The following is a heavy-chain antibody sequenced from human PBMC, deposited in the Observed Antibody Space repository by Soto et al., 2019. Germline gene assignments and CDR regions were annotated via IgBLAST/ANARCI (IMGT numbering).Heavy chain of an antibody. D-gene: IGHD2-21*02. CDR2: IHSDGSTT. J-gene: IGHJ3*01. Sequence: VQLVESEGGLVKRGGSLRLSCAASGFTFNYYWMHWVRQAPGQGLVWVSHIHSDGSTTTYADSVKGRFTISRDNAKNTLYLQMNSLRAEDTAVYYCVRGDKGGFDLWGQGTTVTVSS. CDR3: VRGDKGGFDL. CDR1: GFTFNYYW. V-gene: IGHV3-74*01.